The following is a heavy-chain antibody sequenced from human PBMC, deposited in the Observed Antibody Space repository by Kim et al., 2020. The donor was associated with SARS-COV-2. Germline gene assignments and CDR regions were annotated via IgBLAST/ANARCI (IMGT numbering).Heavy chain of an antibody. Sequence: YVASVKGRFTIARDDNKNSLYLQMNGLRAEDTAMYYCARSNVGASFENWGQGTMVTVSS. D-gene: IGHD3-16*01. J-gene: IGHJ3*02. V-gene: IGHV3-7*03. CDR3: ARSNVGASFEN.